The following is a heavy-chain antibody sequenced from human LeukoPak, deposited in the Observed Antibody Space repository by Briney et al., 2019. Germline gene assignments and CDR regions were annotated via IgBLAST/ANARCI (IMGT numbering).Heavy chain of an antibody. CDR3: ARGPNGDYNRNYRYDY. D-gene: IGHD1-7*01. CDR1: GYTFTSYD. J-gene: IGHJ4*02. V-gene: IGHV1-8*01. CDR2: MNPNSGNT. Sequence: GASVKVSCKASGYTFTSYDINWVRQATGQGLEWMGWMNPNSGNTGYAQKFQGRVTMTRNTSISTAYMELSSLTSEDTAMYYCARGPNGDYNRNYRYDYWGQGTLVTVSS.